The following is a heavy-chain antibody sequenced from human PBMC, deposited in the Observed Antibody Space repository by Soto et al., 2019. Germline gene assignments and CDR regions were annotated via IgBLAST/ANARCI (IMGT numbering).Heavy chain of an antibody. Sequence: QLHLVQSGAVVKKPGASVTVSCSASGYPVTAYYMHWVRQAPGRGLEWMGGINPATGAAKYTQTSQGRVTRTRDTSTSTVFMELSGLTSEDTAVFYCARGGGVGVAGSAAFDMWGQGTLVTVSS. CDR3: ARGGGVGVAGSAAFDM. CDR1: GYPVTAYY. V-gene: IGHV1-2*02. J-gene: IGHJ3*02. D-gene: IGHD3-3*01. CDR2: INPATGAA.